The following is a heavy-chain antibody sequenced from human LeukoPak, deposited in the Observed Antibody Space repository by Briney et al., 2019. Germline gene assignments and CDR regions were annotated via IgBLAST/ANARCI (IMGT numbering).Heavy chain of an antibody. J-gene: IGHJ4*02. D-gene: IGHD3-22*01. Sequence: PGGSLRLSCAASGFTFSNAWMSWVRQAPGKGLEWVGRIKRKTDGGTTDYAAPVKGRFTISRDHSTNTLYLQITSLKTEDTAVYYCTTFSMIVVVITDWGQGTLVTVSS. CDR3: TTFSMIVVVITD. CDR2: IKRKTDGGTT. CDR1: GFTFSNAW. V-gene: IGHV3-15*01.